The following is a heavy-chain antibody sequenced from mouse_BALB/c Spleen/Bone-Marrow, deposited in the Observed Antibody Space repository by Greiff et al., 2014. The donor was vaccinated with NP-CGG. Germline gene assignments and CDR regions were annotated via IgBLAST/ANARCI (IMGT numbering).Heavy chain of an antibody. CDR1: GFTFSDYY. CDR3: ARDRGVQGYAMDY. V-gene: IGHV5-4*02. D-gene: IGHD2-14*01. Sequence: EVQGQESGGGLVKPGGSLKLSCAASGFTFSDYYMYWVRQTPEKRLEWVATISDGGSYTYYPDSVKGQFTISRDIAKNNLYLQMSSLKSEVTAMYYCARDRGVQGYAMDYWGQGTSVTVSS. CDR2: ISDGGSYT. J-gene: IGHJ4*01.